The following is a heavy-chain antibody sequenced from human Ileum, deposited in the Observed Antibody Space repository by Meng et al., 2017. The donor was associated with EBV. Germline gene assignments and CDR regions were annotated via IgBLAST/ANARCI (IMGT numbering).Heavy chain of an antibody. CDR1: GLTFSKQI. V-gene: IGHV3-30*03. CDR2: ISSENYT. J-gene: IGHJ4*02. Sequence: VRVVESGGVVVHPGRSLRLSCVVSGLTFSKQIIHWIRQAPGEGLDWVAVISSENYTYYSDSVKGRFTITRDNSANTVYLQMDNLGPQDTALYFCTRQGQDLWGQGTLVTVSS. D-gene: IGHD2-15*01. CDR3: TRQGQDL.